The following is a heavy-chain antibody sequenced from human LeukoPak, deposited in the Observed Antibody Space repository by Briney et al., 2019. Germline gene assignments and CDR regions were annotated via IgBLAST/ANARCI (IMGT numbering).Heavy chain of an antibody. J-gene: IGHJ4*02. CDR1: GFTFSSYG. CDR2: IRYDGSNK. D-gene: IGHD3-3*01. Sequence: PGGSLRLSCAASGFTFSSYGMHWVRQAPGKGLEWVAFIRYDGSNKYYADSVKGRFTISRDNSKNTLYLQMNSLRAEDTAVYYCAKGTYYDFWSGYYADYWGQGTLVTVSS. CDR3: AKGTYYDFWSGYYADY. V-gene: IGHV3-30*02.